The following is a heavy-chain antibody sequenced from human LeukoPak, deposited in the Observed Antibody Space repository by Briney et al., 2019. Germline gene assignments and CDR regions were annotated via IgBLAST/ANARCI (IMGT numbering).Heavy chain of an antibody. CDR2: ISGSGGST. Sequence: GGSLRLSCAAAGFTFSSYAMSWVRQAPGKGLEWVSAISGSGGSTYYADSVKGRFTISRDNSKNTLYLQMNSLRAEDTAVYYCARDQFEGSSSWYTLAVAGPDVWRQGTTVTVSS. CDR1: GFTFSSYA. CDR3: ARDQFEGSSSWYTLAVAGPDV. D-gene: IGHD6-13*01. J-gene: IGHJ6*02. V-gene: IGHV3-23*01.